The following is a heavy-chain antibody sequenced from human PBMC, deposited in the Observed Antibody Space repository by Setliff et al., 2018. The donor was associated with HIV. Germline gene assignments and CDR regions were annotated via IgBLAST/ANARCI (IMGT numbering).Heavy chain of an antibody. CDR2: IIPISGTV. J-gene: IGHJ5*02. V-gene: IGHV1-69*05. CDR1: GGTFSSYA. Sequence: GASVKVSCKVSGGTFSSYAISWVRQAPGQGLEWMGGIIPISGTVNYAQKFWGRVTITTHESTSTAYMELSSLRSEDTAVYYCARDFGGYCSSMSCPGLFDPWGQGTLVTVSS. D-gene: IGHD2-2*01. CDR3: ARDFGGYCSSMSCPGLFDP.